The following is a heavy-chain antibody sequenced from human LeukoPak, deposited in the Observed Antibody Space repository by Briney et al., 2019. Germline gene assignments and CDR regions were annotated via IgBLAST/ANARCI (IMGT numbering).Heavy chain of an antibody. Sequence: PGGSLRLSCVASGFPFSSYWMSWVRQAPGKGLEWVANIKQDGSKKSYVDSVKGRFTISRDNAKNSLYLQMNSLRAEDTAIYYCTRLAYIDEGIDYWGHGTLVTVSS. CDR1: GFPFSSYW. CDR3: TRLAYIDEGIDY. D-gene: IGHD3-9*01. CDR2: IKQDGSKK. J-gene: IGHJ4*01. V-gene: IGHV3-7*01.